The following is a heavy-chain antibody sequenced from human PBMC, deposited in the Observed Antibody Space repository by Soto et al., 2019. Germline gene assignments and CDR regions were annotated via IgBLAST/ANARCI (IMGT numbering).Heavy chain of an antibody. CDR1: GGTFSSYA. Sequence: QVQLVQSGAEVKKPGSSVKVSCKASGGTFSSYAISWVRQAPGQGLEWMGGIIPIFGTANYAQKFQGRVTITADESTSTAYMELSSLRSEDTAVYYCARGESWGTMIVAAGAFDIWGQGTMVTVSS. CDR2: IIPIFGTA. J-gene: IGHJ3*02. V-gene: IGHV1-69*01. CDR3: ARGESWGTMIVAAGAFDI. D-gene: IGHD3-22*01.